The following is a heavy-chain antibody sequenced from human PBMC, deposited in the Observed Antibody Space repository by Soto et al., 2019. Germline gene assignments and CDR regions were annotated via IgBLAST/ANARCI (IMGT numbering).Heavy chain of an antibody. V-gene: IGHV1-18*01. CDR2: ISPYNGNT. Sequence: QVQLVQSGAEVKRPGASVKVSCKASGYTFRNYGITWVRQSPGQGLAGMAWISPYNGNTNYAQDLQGRVTMTTDTSTSTASMELRSLTSEDTAMYYCARDLVSGSDFWRAYNGGYFDYWGQGTLVTVSS. CDR3: ARDLVSGSDFWRAYNGGYFDY. CDR1: GYTFRNYG. J-gene: IGHJ4*02. D-gene: IGHD3-3*01.